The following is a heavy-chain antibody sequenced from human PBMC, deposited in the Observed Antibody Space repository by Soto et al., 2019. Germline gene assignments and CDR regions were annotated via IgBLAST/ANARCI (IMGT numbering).Heavy chain of an antibody. CDR3: ARDYYDSRGYYYEAN. J-gene: IGHJ4*02. CDR1: GFTVSSNY. D-gene: IGHD3-22*01. CDR2: IYSGGSTYYGGST. Sequence: PGGSLRLSCAASGFTVSSNYMSWVRQAPGKGLEWVSVIYSGGSTYYGGSTYYADSVKGRFTISRDNSKNTLYLQMNSLRAEDTAVYYCARDYYDSRGYYYEANWGQGTLVT. V-gene: IGHV3-NL1*01.